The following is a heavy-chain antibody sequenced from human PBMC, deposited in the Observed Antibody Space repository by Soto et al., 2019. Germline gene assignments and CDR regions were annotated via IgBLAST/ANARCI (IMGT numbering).Heavy chain of an antibody. D-gene: IGHD5-12*01. CDR1: GFTFSSYR. Sequence: QVQLVESGGAVVQPGTSLRLSCTASGFTFSSYRMHWVRQAPGKGLEWVAIIWYDGSHKFYVDSVKGRFAVSRDNSKNTVYLQMNNLTGEDTAVYYCARPRYSGDDPDAVEIWGRGTLVTISS. CDR2: IWYDGSHK. CDR3: ARPRYSGDDPDAVEI. J-gene: IGHJ3*02. V-gene: IGHV3-33*01.